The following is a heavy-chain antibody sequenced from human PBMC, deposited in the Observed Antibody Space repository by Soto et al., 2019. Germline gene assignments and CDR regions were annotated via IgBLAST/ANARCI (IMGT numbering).Heavy chain of an antibody. CDR3: AKREWPGIAVAAFDY. CDR2: ISGSGGST. V-gene: IGHV3-23*01. Sequence: PGXSLRLACAASGFTFSSYAMSWVAQAPGKGLEWVSAISGSGGSTYYADSVKGRFTISRDNSKNTLYLQMNSLRAEDTAVYYCAKREWPGIAVAAFDYWGQGTLVTVSS. CDR1: GFTFSSYA. D-gene: IGHD6-19*01. J-gene: IGHJ4*02.